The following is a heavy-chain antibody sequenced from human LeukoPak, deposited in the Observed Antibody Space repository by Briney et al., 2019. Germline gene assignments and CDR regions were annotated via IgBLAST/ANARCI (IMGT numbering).Heavy chain of an antibody. J-gene: IGHJ4*02. CDR2: INHSGST. CDR1: GGSFSGYY. D-gene: IGHD2-2*01. V-gene: IGHV4-34*01. Sequence: PAESLSLTCAVYGGSFSGYYRSWVRQPPGKGLEWVGEINHSGSTNYNPSLKSRVTILADTCENKCSLKLSSVIAADTAVYYCARGGRVYCSSTSSYRSLAYWRQGTLVTVSS. CDR3: ARGGRVYCSSTSSYRSLAY.